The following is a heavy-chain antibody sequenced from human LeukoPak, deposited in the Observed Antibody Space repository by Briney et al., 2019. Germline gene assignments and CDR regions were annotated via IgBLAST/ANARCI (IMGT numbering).Heavy chain of an antibody. CDR2: VSGRGDST. CDR3: AKSSDYDILDAFDI. V-gene: IGHV3-23*01. CDR1: GFTFSSYA. D-gene: IGHD3-9*01. Sequence: PGGSLRLSCAASGFTFSSYAISWVRQAPGKGLEWVSAVSGRGDSTYYADSVKGRFTISRDNSKNTLYLQMNSLRAEDTAVYYCAKSSDYDILDAFDIWGQGTMVTVSS. J-gene: IGHJ3*02.